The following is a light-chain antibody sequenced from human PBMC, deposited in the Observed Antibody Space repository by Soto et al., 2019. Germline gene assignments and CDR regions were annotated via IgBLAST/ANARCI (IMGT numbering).Light chain of an antibody. CDR2: RNS. V-gene: IGLV1-47*01. CDR3: AAWDVSLNGPV. CDR1: SSNIGNNY. Sequence: QSVLTQPPSVSETPGQRVTISCSGSSSNIGNNYVYWYQQLPKTAPKLLIYRNSQRPSGVPDRFSGSKSGTSASLAISGLRFEDEADYYCAAWDVSLNGPVFGGGTKLTVL. J-gene: IGLJ3*02.